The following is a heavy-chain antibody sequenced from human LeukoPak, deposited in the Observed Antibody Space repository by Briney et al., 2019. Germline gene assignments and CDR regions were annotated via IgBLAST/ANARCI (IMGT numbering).Heavy chain of an antibody. D-gene: IGHD1-26*01. J-gene: IGHJ4*02. V-gene: IGHV3-23*01. CDR3: AKDLTLGVH. CDR1: GFTFSNYG. Sequence: GGSLRLSCAASGFTFSNYGMSWVRQAPGKGLEWVSGISGSGGSTYHADSVKGRFTISRDNSQNTLFLQMNSLRADDTAVYYCAKDLTLGVHGGQGTLVTVSS. CDR2: ISGSGGST.